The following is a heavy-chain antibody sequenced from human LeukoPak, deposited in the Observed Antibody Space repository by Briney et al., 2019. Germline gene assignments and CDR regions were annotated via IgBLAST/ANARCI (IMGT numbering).Heavy chain of an antibody. CDR3: AKDQRVTTSGSPFDY. CDR1: GFSFSTYG. J-gene: IGHJ4*02. CDR2: ISGLSGTT. D-gene: IGHD4-17*01. V-gene: IGHV3-23*01. Sequence: PGRSLRLSCAASGFSFSTYGMSWVRQAPGKGLEWVSTISGLSGTTYYADSVKGRFTISRDNSKDTLFLQMNSLRAEDTAVYYCAKDQRVTTSGSPFDYWGQGTLVTVSS.